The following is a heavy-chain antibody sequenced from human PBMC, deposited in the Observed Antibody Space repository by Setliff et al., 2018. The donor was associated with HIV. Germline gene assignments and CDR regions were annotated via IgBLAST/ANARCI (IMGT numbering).Heavy chain of an antibody. V-gene: IGHV4-4*07. CDR2: IFSSGST. D-gene: IGHD6-13*01. CDR3: ARVARGGHSSRWYYFDY. Sequence: ETLSLTCTVSGGSISSYYWSWIRQPAGKGLEWIGRIFSSGSTSYNSSLKSRVTMSVDTSKNQFSLKVSSVTAADTAVYYCARVARGGHSSRWYYFDYWGQGTLVTVSS. CDR1: GGSISSYY. J-gene: IGHJ4*02.